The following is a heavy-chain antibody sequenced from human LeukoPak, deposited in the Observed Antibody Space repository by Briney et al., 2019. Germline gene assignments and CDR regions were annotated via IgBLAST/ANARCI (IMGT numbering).Heavy chain of an antibody. D-gene: IGHD6-13*01. Sequence: KPSETLSLTCAVSGGSISSSNWWSWVRQPPGKGLEWIGEIYHSGSTNYNPSLKSRVTISVDTSKNQFSLKLSSVTAADTAVYYCASRSRAAAALDYWGQGTLVTVSS. CDR1: GGSISSSNW. CDR2: IYHSGST. CDR3: ASRSRAAAALDY. V-gene: IGHV4-4*02. J-gene: IGHJ4*02.